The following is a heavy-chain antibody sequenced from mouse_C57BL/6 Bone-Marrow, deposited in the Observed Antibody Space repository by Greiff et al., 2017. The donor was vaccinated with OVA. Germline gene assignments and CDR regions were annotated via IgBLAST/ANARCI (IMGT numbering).Heavy chain of an antibody. Sequence: VQLQQPGAELVKPGASVKLSCKASGYTFTSYWMHWVKQRPGQGLEWIGMIHPNSGSTNYNEKFKSKATLTVAKSSCTAYMQLSRLSSEDSAVYYSAREGLTTVVENFDYWGQGTTLTVSS. J-gene: IGHJ2*01. CDR1: GYTFTSYW. D-gene: IGHD1-1*01. CDR3: AREGLTTVVENFDY. V-gene: IGHV1-64*01. CDR2: IHPNSGST.